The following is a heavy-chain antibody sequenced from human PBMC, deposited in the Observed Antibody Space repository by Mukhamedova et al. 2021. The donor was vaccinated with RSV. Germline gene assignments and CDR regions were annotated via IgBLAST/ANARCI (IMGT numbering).Heavy chain of an antibody. Sequence: GVGVGWIRQPPGKALEWLALIYWDDDKRYSPSLKSRLTITKDTSKHQVVLTMTNMDPVDTAPYYCAHRLDSRSGWFNWFDPWGQG. V-gene: IGHV2-5*02. D-gene: IGHD6-19*01. CDR2: IYWDDDK. CDR1: GVG. J-gene: IGHJ5*02. CDR3: AHRLDSRSGWFNWFDP.